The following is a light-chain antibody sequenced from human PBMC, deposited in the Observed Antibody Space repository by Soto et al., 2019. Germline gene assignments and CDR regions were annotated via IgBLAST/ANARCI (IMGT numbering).Light chain of an antibody. J-gene: IGLJ1*01. Sequence: QSVLTQPRSVSGSPGQSVSISCTGTSGDVGSYIHVSWYQQHPGRAPKLMIYNVDGRPSGVPDRLSGSKSGNTDSLTSSGLRAEYEADYYCGSYAGSYTSSWVFVTGTKGTV. CDR3: GSYAGSYTSSWV. CDR2: NVD. CDR1: SGDVGSYIH. V-gene: IGLV2-11*01.